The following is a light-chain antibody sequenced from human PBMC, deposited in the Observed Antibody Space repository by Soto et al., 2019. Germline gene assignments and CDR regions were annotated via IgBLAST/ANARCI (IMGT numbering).Light chain of an antibody. V-gene: IGKV4-1*01. CDR2: WAS. J-gene: IGKJ1*01. CDR3: QQYYSTPQT. CDR1: QSVLYRSNNKNY. Sequence: IVMTQSPDSLAVSLGERATINCKSSQSVLYRSNNKNYLGWYQKKSGQPPKLLISWASTREPGVPDRFSGSGSGTDFTLTISSLQAEDVAVYYCQQYYSTPQTFGQGTKV.